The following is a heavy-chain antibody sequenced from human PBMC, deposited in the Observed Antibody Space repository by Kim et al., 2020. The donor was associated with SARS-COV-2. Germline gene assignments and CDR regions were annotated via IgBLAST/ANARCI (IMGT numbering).Heavy chain of an antibody. CDR3: AKEGGSGWDPHKNWFDA. D-gene: IGHD6-25*01. V-gene: IGHV3-23*01. Sequence: RGSLRLSCVASGFTFTTYAMSWVRLAPGKGLEWVSTISGSGGSTYYADSVKGRFTISTDNSKNTVYVQLNSLRVEDTALYLCAKEGGSGWDPHKNWFDA. J-gene: IGHJ5*01. CDR2: ISGSGGST. CDR1: GFTFTTYA.